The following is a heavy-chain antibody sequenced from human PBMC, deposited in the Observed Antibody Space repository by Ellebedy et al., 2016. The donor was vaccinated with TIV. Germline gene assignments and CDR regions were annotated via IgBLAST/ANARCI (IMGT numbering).Heavy chain of an antibody. V-gene: IGHV3-33*06. CDR3: AKDSPYDSWSGYTTYYFDY. D-gene: IGHD3-3*01. Sequence: GESLKISCAASGFTFSDYGMHWVRQAPGKGLEWVAVIWYDGSQIYYADSVKGRFTISRDNSKNTLYLQMNSLRAEDMAVYYCAKDSPYDSWSGYTTYYFDYWGQGTLVTVSS. J-gene: IGHJ4*02. CDR1: GFTFSDYG. CDR2: IWYDGSQI.